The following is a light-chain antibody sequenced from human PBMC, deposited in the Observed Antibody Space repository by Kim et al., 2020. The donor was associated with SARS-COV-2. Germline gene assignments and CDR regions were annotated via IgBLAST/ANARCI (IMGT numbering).Light chain of an antibody. CDR1: SSDVGRYNR. Sequence: QSALTQPPSVSGSPGQSVTISCTGTSSDVGRYNRVSWYQQPPGTAPKLMIYEVSHRPSGVPDRFSGSNSGNTASLIISGLQAEDEADYYCSSYTSRNTLVFGGGTQLTVL. V-gene: IGLV2-18*02. J-gene: IGLJ2*01. CDR3: SSYTSRNTLV. CDR2: EVS.